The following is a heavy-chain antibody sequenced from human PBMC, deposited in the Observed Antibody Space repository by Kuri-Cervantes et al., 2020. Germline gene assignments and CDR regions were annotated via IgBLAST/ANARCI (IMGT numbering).Heavy chain of an antibody. Sequence: GESLKISCAASGFTFSSSWMHWVRQAPGKGLEWVGRIKSKTDGGTTDYAAPVKGRFTISRDDSKNTLYLQMNSLKTEDTAVYYCTSRLRFDPWGQGTLVTVSS. CDR1: GFTFSSSW. CDR3: TSRLRFDP. J-gene: IGHJ5*02. CDR2: IKSKTDGGTT. V-gene: IGHV3-15*01.